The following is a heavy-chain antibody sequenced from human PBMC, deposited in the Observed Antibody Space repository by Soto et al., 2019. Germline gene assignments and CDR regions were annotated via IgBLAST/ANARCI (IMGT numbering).Heavy chain of an antibody. V-gene: IGHV4-61*01. CDR3: ARGNNMIRGVIAYYFDF. CDR1: GGSVSNDNYY. J-gene: IGHJ4*02. Sequence: QVQLQESGPGLVKSSETLSLTCTVFGGSVSNDNYYWSWIRQPPGKGLEWIGYVYYDGSTRYNPSPKTRLTTSVDTSKSQFSLRLTSVTAADSALYYCARGNNMIRGVIAYYFDFWGQGTLVTVSS. CDR2: VYYDGST. D-gene: IGHD3-10*01.